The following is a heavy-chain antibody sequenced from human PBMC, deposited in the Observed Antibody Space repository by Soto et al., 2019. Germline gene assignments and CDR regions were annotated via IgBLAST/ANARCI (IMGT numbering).Heavy chain of an antibody. D-gene: IGHD3-22*01. CDR3: ARVGYYYDSSGYPDAFDI. CDR1: GYIFTSYY. Sequence: ASVKVSCKASGYIFTSYYMHWVRQAPGQGLEWMGIINPSGGSTSYAQKFQGRVTMTRDTSTSTVYMELSSLRSEDTAVYYCARVGYYYDSSGYPDAFDIWGQGTMVTVS. CDR2: INPSGGST. V-gene: IGHV1-46*01. J-gene: IGHJ3*02.